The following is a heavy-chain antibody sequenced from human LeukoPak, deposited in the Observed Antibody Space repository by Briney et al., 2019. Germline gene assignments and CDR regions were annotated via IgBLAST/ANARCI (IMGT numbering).Heavy chain of an antibody. Sequence: TGGSLRLSCAASEFTVSSNYMSWVRQAPGKGLEWVSVIDSGGSTYYADSVKGRFTISRDNSKNTLYLQMNSLRAEDTAVYYCARDRWFDHWGQGTLVTVSS. J-gene: IGHJ5*02. CDR2: IDSGGST. CDR3: ARDRWFDH. CDR1: EFTVSSNY. V-gene: IGHV3-66*02.